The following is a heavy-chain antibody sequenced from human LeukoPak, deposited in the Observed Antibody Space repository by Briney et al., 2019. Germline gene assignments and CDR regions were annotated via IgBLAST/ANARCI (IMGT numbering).Heavy chain of an antibody. D-gene: IGHD5-12*01. V-gene: IGHV3-23*01. CDR1: GFTFSSYA. CDR2: ISGSGGST. Sequence: GGSLRLSCAASGFTFSSYAMSWVRQAPGKGLEWVSAISGSGGSTYYTDSVKGRFTISRDNSKNTLYLQMSSLRAEDTAVYYCAKDRGYDSESYFDYWGQGTLVTVSS. CDR3: AKDRGYDSESYFDY. J-gene: IGHJ4*02.